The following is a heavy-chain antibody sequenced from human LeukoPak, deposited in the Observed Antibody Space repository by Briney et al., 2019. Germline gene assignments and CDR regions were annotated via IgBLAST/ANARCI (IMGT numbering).Heavy chain of an antibody. CDR1: GVTFSSYG. CDR2: IWYDGSNK. CDR3: AREISGWYYFDY. J-gene: IGHJ4*02. D-gene: IGHD6-19*01. V-gene: IGHV3-33*01. Sequence: GRSLRLSCAASGVTFSSYGMHWVRQAPGKGLEWVAVIWYDGSNKYYADSVKGRFTISRDNSKNTLYLQMNSLRAEDTAVYYCAREISGWYYFDYWGQGTLVTVSS.